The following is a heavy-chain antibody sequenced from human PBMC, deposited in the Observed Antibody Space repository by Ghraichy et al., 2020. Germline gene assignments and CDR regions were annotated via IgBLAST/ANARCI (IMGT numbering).Heavy chain of an antibody. V-gene: IGHV3-13*01. CDR1: GFTFSSHD. Sequence: GGSLRLSCAASGFTFSSHDLHWVRQVPGKGLEWVSGIGTAGDTYYLGSVNGRFTISRENAWNSLYLQMNSPRAGDTAVYYCARSPLGYLGSGWSVAYYGMDVWGQGTTVTVSS. CDR2: IGTAGDT. D-gene: IGHD6-19*01. CDR3: ARSPLGYLGSGWSVAYYGMDV. J-gene: IGHJ6*02.